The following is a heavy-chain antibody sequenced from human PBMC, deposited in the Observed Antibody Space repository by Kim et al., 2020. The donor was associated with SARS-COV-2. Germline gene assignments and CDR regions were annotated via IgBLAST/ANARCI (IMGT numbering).Heavy chain of an antibody. CDR2: ISYDGSNK. Sequence: GGSLRLSCAASGFTFSSYGMHWVRQAPGKGLEWVAVISYDGSNKYYADSVKGRFTISRDNSKNTLYLQMNSLRAEDTAVYYCAKDLTFNGNFWSGLPFDPWGQGTLVTVSS. V-gene: IGHV3-30*18. J-gene: IGHJ5*02. D-gene: IGHD3-3*01. CDR3: AKDLTFNGNFWSGLPFDP. CDR1: GFTFSSYG.